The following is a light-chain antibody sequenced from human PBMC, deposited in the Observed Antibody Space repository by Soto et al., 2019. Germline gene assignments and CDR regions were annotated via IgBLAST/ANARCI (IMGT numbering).Light chain of an antibody. Sequence: QSVLTQPASVSGSPGQSITISCTGTSSDDGSYNLVSWYQQHPGKAPKLMIYEVSKRPSGVSNRFYGSKSGNTASLTISWFQAEDEADYYCCSYAGSSTQVFGTGTKVTVL. CDR2: EVS. CDR1: SSDDGSYNL. J-gene: IGLJ1*01. CDR3: CSYAGSSTQV. V-gene: IGLV2-23*02.